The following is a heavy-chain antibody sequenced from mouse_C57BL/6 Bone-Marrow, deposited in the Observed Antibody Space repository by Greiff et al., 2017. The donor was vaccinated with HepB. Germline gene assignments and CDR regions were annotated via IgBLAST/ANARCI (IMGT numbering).Heavy chain of an antibody. J-gene: IGHJ4*01. CDR3: VSSINSDYYAMDY. CDR2: IRSKSNNYAT. CDR1: GFSFNTYA. V-gene: IGHV10-1*01. D-gene: IGHD1-1*01. Sequence: EVHLVESGGGLVQPKGSLKLSCAASGFSFNTYAMNWVRQAPGKGLEWVARIRSKSNNYATYYADSVKDRFTISRDDSESMLYLQMNNLKTEDTAMYYCVSSINSDYYAMDYWGQGTSVTVSS.